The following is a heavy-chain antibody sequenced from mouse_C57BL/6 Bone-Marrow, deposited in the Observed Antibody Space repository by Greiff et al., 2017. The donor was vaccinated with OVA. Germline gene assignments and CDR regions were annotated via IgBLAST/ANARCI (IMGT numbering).Heavy chain of an antibody. Sequence: VQLQQSGAELVRPGASVKLSCTASGFTIKDDYMHWVKQRPEQGLEWIGWIDPENGDTEYASQFQGQATITADTSSNTADLQLSSLTSEDTAVYYCTLAYYSNSWFADWGQGTLVTVSA. CDR2: IDPENGDT. CDR1: GFTIKDDY. D-gene: IGHD2-5*01. V-gene: IGHV14-4*01. J-gene: IGHJ3*01. CDR3: TLAYYSNSWFAD.